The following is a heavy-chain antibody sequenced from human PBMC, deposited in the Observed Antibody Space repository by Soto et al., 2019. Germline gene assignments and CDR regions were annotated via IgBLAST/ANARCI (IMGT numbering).Heavy chain of an antibody. J-gene: IGHJ3*02. CDR1: GFTFTSSA. Sequence: SVKVSCKASGFTFTSSAVQWVRQARGQRLEWIGWIVVGSGNTNYAQKFQERVTITRDMSTSTAYMELSSLRSEDTVVYYCAADSPGSSGTDAFDIWGQGTMVTVSS. V-gene: IGHV1-58*01. D-gene: IGHD6-25*01. CDR2: IVVGSGNT. CDR3: AADSPGSSGTDAFDI.